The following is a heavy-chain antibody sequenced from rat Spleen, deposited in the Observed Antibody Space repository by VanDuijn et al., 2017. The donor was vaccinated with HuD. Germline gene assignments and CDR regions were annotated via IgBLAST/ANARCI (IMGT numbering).Heavy chain of an antibody. CDR2: ISYEGRNT. Sequence: EVQLVESGGGLVQPGRSLKLSCAASGFTFSDYYMAGVRQAPKKGLEWVASISYEGRNTYYGDSVKGRFTISRDNAKGTLYLQMNSLRSEDTATYYCTRDNWSLDYWGLGVMVTVSS. CDR1: GFTFSDYY. J-gene: IGHJ2*01. CDR3: TRDNWSLDY. V-gene: IGHV5-22*01. D-gene: IGHD1-10*01.